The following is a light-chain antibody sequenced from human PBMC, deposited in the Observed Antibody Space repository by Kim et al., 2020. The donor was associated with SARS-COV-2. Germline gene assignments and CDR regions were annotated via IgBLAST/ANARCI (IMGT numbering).Light chain of an antibody. CDR3: QEYYTTPKT. V-gene: IGKV4-1*01. CDR1: QSVLHSSNNENY. J-gene: IGKJ1*01. CDR2: WAS. Sequence: DIVMTQSPDSLAVSLGERATINCKSSQSVLHSSNNENYVAWYQQKPGQPPRLLIYWASTRESGVPDRFSGSGSGTDFTLTISSLQAEDVAVYYCQEYYTTPKTFGQGTKVDIK.